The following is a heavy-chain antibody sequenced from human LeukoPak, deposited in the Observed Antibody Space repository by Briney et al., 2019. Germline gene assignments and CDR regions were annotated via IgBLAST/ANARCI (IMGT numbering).Heavy chain of an antibody. CDR2: IKRDGGST. V-gene: IGHV3-74*01. CDR3: AREVAVAGSQFDY. Sequence: GGSLGLSCAASGSTFSSSWMDWVRQTPGKGLVWVSRIKRDGGSTNYADSVTGRFTISRDKAKNVLYLQMNGLRAEDTAVYHCAREVAVAGSQFDYWGQGTLVTVSS. CDR1: GSTFSSSW. D-gene: IGHD6-13*01. J-gene: IGHJ4*02.